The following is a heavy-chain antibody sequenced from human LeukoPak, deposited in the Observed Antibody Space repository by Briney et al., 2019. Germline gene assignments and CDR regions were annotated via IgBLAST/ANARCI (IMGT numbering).Heavy chain of an antibody. Sequence: SETLSLTCTVSGGSISSGDYYWSWIRQPPGKGLEWIGYIYYSGSTYYNPSLKSRVTISVDTSKNQFSLKLSSVTAADTAVYYCAARRGYSGYGPPGYWGQGTLVTVSS. CDR3: AARRGYSGYGPPGY. V-gene: IGHV4-30-4*01. CDR2: IYYSGST. CDR1: GGSISSGDYY. J-gene: IGHJ4*02. D-gene: IGHD5-12*01.